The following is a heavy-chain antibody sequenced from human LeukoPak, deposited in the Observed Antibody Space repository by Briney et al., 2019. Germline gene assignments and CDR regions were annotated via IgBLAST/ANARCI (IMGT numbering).Heavy chain of an antibody. V-gene: IGHV3-53*04. CDR3: ARDSYYDSIGGYYYYGMDV. CDR1: GFTFSSYA. CDR2: IYSGGST. J-gene: IGHJ6*02. Sequence: GGSLRLSCAASGFTFSSYAMSWVRQAPGKGLEWVSVIYSGGSTYYADSAKGRFTISRHNSKNTLYLQMNSLRAEDTAVYYCARDSYYDSIGGYYYYGMDVWGQGTTVTVSS. D-gene: IGHD3-22*01.